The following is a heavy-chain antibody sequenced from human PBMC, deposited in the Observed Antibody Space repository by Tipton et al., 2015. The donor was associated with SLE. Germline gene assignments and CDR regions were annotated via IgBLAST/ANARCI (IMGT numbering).Heavy chain of an antibody. J-gene: IGHJ4*02. Sequence: SLRLSCAASGFTFSYFALHWVRQAPGKGLEWVAVISYDGSNKYYADSVKGRFTISRDNSKNTLYLQMNSLRAEDTAVYYCAKDGGGPFDYWGQGTLVTVSS. CDR2: ISYDGSNK. V-gene: IGHV3-30-3*01. D-gene: IGHD2-15*01. CDR1: GFTFSYFA. CDR3: AKDGGGPFDY.